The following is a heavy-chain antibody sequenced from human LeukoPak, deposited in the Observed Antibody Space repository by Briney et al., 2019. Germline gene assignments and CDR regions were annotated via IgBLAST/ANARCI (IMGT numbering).Heavy chain of an antibody. CDR2: IIPIFGTA. D-gene: IGHD2-15*01. Sequence: ASVKASCKASGGTFSSYAISWVRQAPGQGLEWMGGIIPIFGTANYAQKFQGRVTITADESTSTAYMELSSLRSEDTAVYYCACSQGGGPFDYWGQGTLATVSS. CDR1: GGTFSSYA. V-gene: IGHV1-69*01. CDR3: ACSQGGGPFDY. J-gene: IGHJ4*02.